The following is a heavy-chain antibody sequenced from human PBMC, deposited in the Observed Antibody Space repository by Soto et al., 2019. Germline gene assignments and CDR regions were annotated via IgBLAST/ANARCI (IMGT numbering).Heavy chain of an antibody. Sequence: SETLSLTCTVSGGSISSGGYYWSWIRQHPGKGLEWIGYIYYSGSTYYNPSLKSRVTISVDTSKNQFSLKLSSVTAADTAVYYCARDPEYYYDSSGYYPPPFMDVWGGGTTVTVSS. CDR3: ARDPEYYYDSSGYYPPPFMDV. CDR1: GGSISSGGYY. V-gene: IGHV4-31*03. CDR2: IYYSGST. J-gene: IGHJ6*04. D-gene: IGHD3-22*01.